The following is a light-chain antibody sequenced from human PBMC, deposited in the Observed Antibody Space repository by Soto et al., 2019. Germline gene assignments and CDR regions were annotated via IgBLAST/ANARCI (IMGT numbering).Light chain of an antibody. CDR2: GNK. CDR1: SSNVGAGYD. CDR3: QSYDSSLSVSYV. J-gene: IGLJ1*01. Sequence: QSVLTQPPSVSAAPGQKVTISCSGSSSNVGAGYDVHWYQQRPGTAPKLLIYGNKNRPSGVPDRFSGSKSGTSASLAITGLQAEDEADYYCQSYDSSLSVSYVFGTGTKVTVL. V-gene: IGLV1-40*01.